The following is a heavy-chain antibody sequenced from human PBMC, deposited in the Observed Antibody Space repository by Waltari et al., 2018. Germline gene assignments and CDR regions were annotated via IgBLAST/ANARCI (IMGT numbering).Heavy chain of an antibody. Sequence: QVQLVESGGGVVQPGRSLRLSCAASGFTFSSYGMHRVRQAPGKGLEWVAVIWYDGSNKYYADSVKGRFTISRDNSKNTLYPQMNSLRAEDTAVYYCARDNLRIAVAGTPMDVWGQGTTVTVSS. V-gene: IGHV3-33*01. CDR3: ARDNLRIAVAGTPMDV. J-gene: IGHJ6*02. CDR1: GFTFSSYG. D-gene: IGHD6-19*01. CDR2: IWYDGSNK.